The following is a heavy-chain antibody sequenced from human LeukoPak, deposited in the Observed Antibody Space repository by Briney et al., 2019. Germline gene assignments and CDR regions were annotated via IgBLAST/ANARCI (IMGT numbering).Heavy chain of an antibody. CDR3: ARVIYDSSGYYFDY. Sequence: KPSETPAPTCSVSGGSLSSSNWGRLVRQPPREGVEWVGEIYHSGSTNYNPSLKSRVTISVDKSKNQFSLKLSSVTAADTAVYYCARVIYDSSGYYFDYWGQGTLVTVSS. D-gene: IGHD3-22*01. V-gene: IGHV4-4*02. CDR1: GGSLSSSNW. J-gene: IGHJ4*02. CDR2: IYHSGST.